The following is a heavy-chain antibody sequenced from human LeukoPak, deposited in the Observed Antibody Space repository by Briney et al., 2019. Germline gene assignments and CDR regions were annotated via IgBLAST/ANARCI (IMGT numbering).Heavy chain of an antibody. CDR2: ISGSGGST. J-gene: IGHJ2*01. D-gene: IGHD3-3*01. CDR3: AKCIFDFWSGWHWYFDL. Sequence: PGGSLRLSCAASGFTFSSYAMSWVRQAPGKGLEWVSAISGSGGSTYYADSVKGRFTISRDNSKNTLYLQMNSLRAEDTAVYYCAKCIFDFWSGWHWYFDLWGRGTLVTVSS. V-gene: IGHV3-23*01. CDR1: GFTFSSYA.